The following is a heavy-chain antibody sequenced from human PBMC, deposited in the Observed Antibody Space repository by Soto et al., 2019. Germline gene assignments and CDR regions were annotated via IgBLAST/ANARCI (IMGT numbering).Heavy chain of an antibody. CDR3: ERNVKGRIEAAGSFDH. Sequence: PSETLSLTCTVSGGSISSSSYYWGWIRQPPGKGLEWIGSIYYSGSTYYNPSLKSRVTISVDTSKNQFSLKLSSVTAAETAVYYCERNVKGRIEAAGSFDHWGQGTLVTVSS. CDR2: IYYSGST. V-gene: IGHV4-39*01. D-gene: IGHD6-13*01. CDR1: GGSISSSSYY. J-gene: IGHJ4*02.